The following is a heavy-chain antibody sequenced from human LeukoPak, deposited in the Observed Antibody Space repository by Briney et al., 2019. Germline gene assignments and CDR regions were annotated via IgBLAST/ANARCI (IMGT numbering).Heavy chain of an antibody. D-gene: IGHD2-21*01. J-gene: IGHJ4*02. CDR2: ISSGSTYI. CDR3: ARALNLRTRGGVFH. Sequence: PGGSLRLSCAASGFTFSSYAMSWVRQAPGKGLEWVSSISSGSTYIYYADSVKGRFTISRDNAKNSLYLQMSSLRAEDTAVYYCARALNLRTRGGVFHWGQGTLVTVSS. CDR1: GFTFSSYA. V-gene: IGHV3-21*01.